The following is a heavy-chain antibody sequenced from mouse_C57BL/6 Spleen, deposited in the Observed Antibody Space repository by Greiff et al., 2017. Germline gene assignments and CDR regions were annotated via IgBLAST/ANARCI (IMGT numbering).Heavy chain of an antibody. J-gene: IGHJ2*01. CDR3: ARARYDCYFDY. CDR1: GYSITSGYY. CDR2: ISYDGSN. Sequence: ESGPGLVKPSQSLSLTCSVTGYSITSGYYWNWIRQFPGNKLEWMGYISYDGSNNYNPSLKNRISITRDTSKNQFFLKLNSVTTEDTATYYCARARYDCYFDYWGQGTTLTVSS. V-gene: IGHV3-6*01. D-gene: IGHD2-4*01.